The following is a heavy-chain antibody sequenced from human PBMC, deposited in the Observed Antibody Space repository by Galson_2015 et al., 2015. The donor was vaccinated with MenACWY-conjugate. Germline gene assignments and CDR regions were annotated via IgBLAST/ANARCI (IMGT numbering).Heavy chain of an antibody. V-gene: IGHV3-33*08. D-gene: IGHD3-3*01. J-gene: IGHJ6*03. CDR3: ARVFDTWYMDV. Sequence: SLRLSCAASGFTFGTYGIHWVRQAPAKGLEWVALIWDDGSYKYHADSVKGRFTISRDNSKNTLYLQMNSLRAEDTAVYYCARVFDTWYMDVWGKGTTVTVSS. CDR2: IWDDGSYK. CDR1: GFTFGTYG.